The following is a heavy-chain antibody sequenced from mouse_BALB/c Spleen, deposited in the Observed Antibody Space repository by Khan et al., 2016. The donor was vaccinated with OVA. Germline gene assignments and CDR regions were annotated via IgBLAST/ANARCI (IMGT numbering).Heavy chain of an antibody. Sequence: QVQLKQSGAELAKPGASVKMSCKASGYTFTSYWMHWVKQRPGQGLEWIGYINPSTGYTEYNQKFKDKATLTADKSSSTAYIQLSSLTSEDSAVYYCARSNWPYYFDYWGQGTTLTVSS. V-gene: IGHV1-7*01. D-gene: IGHD4-1*01. J-gene: IGHJ2*01. CDR3: ARSNWPYYFDY. CDR2: INPSTGYT. CDR1: GYTFTSYW.